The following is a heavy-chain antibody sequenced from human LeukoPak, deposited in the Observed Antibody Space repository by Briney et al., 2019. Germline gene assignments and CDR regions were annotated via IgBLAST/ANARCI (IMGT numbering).Heavy chain of an antibody. D-gene: IGHD3-22*01. Sequence: GASVKVSCKASGYTFTSYSINWVRQAPGQGLEWMGWISAYNGNSHYTQKFQGRVTMTTDTSTSTAYMELRSLRSDDTAVYYCARDYYYDSSGPFDYWGQGTLVTVSS. V-gene: IGHV1-18*01. CDR3: ARDYYYDSSGPFDY. CDR2: ISAYNGNS. CDR1: GYTFTSYS. J-gene: IGHJ4*02.